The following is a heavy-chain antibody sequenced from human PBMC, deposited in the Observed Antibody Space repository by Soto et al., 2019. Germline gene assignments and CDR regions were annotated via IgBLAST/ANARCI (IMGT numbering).Heavy chain of an antibody. CDR2: INPSGGST. D-gene: IGHD3-3*01. CDR3: ARPHYDFWSGYPPADSYYMDV. CDR1: GYTFTSYY. V-gene: IGHV1-46*01. Sequence: ASVKVSCKASGYTFTSYYMHWVRQAPGQGLEWMGIINPSGGSTSYAQKFQGRVTMTRDTSTSTVYMELSSLRSEDTAVYYCARPHYDFWSGYPPADSYYMDVWGKGTTVTVSS. J-gene: IGHJ6*03.